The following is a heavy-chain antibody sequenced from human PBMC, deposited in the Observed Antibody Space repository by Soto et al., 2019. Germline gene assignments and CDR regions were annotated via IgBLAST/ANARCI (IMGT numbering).Heavy chain of an antibody. CDR1: GGTFSSYA. V-gene: IGHV1-69*13. CDR2: IIPIFGTA. D-gene: IGHD3-22*01. Sequence: SVKVSCKASGGTFSSYAISWVRQAPGQGLEWMGGIIPIFGTANYAQKFQGRVTITADESTSTAYMELSSLRSEDTAVYYCARADYYYDSSGSIPTRAFDIRGQGTMVTVSS. CDR3: ARADYYYDSSGSIPTRAFDI. J-gene: IGHJ3*02.